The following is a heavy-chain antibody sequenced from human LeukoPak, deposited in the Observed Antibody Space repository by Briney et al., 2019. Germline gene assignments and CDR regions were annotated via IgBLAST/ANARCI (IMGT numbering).Heavy chain of an antibody. Sequence: GASVKVSCKASGYTFFSYGISWVRQAPGQGLEWMGWISGYNGVTNYAQKLQGRVTMTTDTSTTTVYMELRSLRSDDTAVYYCARGRIGVAGTAPEYWGQGTLVTVSS. CDR3: ARGRIGVAGTAPEY. D-gene: IGHD6-19*01. CDR1: GYTFFSYG. J-gene: IGHJ4*02. CDR2: ISGYNGVT. V-gene: IGHV1-18*01.